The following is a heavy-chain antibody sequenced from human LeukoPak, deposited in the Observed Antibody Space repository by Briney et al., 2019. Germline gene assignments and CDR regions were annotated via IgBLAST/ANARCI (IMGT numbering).Heavy chain of an antibody. J-gene: IGHJ6*03. D-gene: IGHD3-16*02. CDR2: MNPNSGNT. V-gene: IGHV1-8*01. Sequence: ASVKVSCKASGYTFTSYDINWVRQATGQGLEWMGWMNPNSGNTGYAQKFQGRVTMTRNTSISTAYMELSSLRSENTAVYYRARVLYDYVWGSYRNYYYYYMDVWGKGTTVTISS. CDR1: GYTFTSYD. CDR3: ARVLYDYVWGSYRNYYYYYMDV.